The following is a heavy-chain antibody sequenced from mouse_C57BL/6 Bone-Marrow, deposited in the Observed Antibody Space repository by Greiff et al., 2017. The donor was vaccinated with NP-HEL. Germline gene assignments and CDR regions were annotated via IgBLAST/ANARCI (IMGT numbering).Heavy chain of an antibody. Sequence: QVQLQQSGAELARPGASVKLSCKASGYTFTSYGISWVKQRTGQGLEWIGEIYPRSGNTYYNEKFKGKATLTADKSSSTAYMELRSLTSEDSAVYFCVYYDLFLDYWGQGTTLTVSS. V-gene: IGHV1-81*01. CDR1: GYTFTSYG. CDR2: IYPRSGNT. CDR3: VYYDLFLDY. D-gene: IGHD2-4*01. J-gene: IGHJ2*01.